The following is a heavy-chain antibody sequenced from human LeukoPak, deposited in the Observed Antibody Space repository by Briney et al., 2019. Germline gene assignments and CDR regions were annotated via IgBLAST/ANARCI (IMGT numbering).Heavy chain of an antibody. J-gene: IGHJ4*02. CDR2: IYSGGGT. CDR1: GFTVSSNY. CDR3: VRRAGGYSHPYDY. D-gene: IGHD4-23*01. Sequence: GGSLRLSCEVSGFTVSSNYMSWVRRAPGKGLEWVSLIYSGGGTYYADSVRGRFTISRDDSKNTLYLQMNSLRAEDTAVYYCVRRAGGYSHPYDYWGQGTLVTVSS. V-gene: IGHV3-53*01.